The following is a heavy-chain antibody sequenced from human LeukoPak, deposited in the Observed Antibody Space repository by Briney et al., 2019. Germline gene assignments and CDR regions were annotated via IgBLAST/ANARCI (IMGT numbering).Heavy chain of an antibody. Sequence: ASVKVSCKASGYTFTGYYMHWVRQAPGQGLEWMGWINPNSGGTNYAQKFQGRVTMTRDTSISTGYMELSRLRSDDTAVYYCARADGDYAVFHSWGQGTLVTVSS. CDR1: GYTFTGYY. CDR2: INPNSGGT. V-gene: IGHV1-2*02. CDR3: ARADGDYAVFHS. J-gene: IGHJ4*02. D-gene: IGHD4-17*01.